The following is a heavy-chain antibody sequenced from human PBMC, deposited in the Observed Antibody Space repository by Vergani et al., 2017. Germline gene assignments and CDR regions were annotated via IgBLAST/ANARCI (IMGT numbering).Heavy chain of an antibody. CDR3: ARANFDWLLYGYYYYYMAV. D-gene: IGHD3-9*01. V-gene: IGHV4-61*10. CDR1: GGSVSSGSYY. CDR2: IYYSGST. Sequence: QVQLQESGPGLVKPSETLSLTCTVSGGSVSSGSYYWSWIRQPAGKGMEWIGYIYYSGSTNYNPSLKSRVTISVDTSKNQFSLKLSSVTAADTAGYYCARANFDWLLYGYYYYYMAVWGKGTTVTVSS. J-gene: IGHJ6*03.